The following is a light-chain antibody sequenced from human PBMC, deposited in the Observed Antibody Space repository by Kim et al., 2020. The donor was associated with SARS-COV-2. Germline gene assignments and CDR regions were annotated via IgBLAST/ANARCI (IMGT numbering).Light chain of an antibody. CDR1: SLRSYY. V-gene: IGLV3-19*01. CDR3: NSRDSSGNHPV. Sequence: ALGQTVRSTCQGDSLRSYYASWYQQKPGQAPVLVIYGKNNRPSGIPDRFSGSSSGNTASLTITGAQAEDEADYYCNSRDSSGNHPVFGGGTQLTVL. J-gene: IGLJ2*01. CDR2: GKN.